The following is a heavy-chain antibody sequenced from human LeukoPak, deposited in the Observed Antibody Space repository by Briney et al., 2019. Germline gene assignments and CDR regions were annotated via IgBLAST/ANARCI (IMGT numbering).Heavy chain of an antibody. J-gene: IGHJ4*02. V-gene: IGHV3-48*04. CDR1: GFTFSSYS. CDR2: ISISSINI. CDR3: ARNYLVYNAVTPAFGY. D-gene: IGHD4-17*01. Sequence: GGSLRLSCAASGFTFSSYSMNWVRQAPGKGLEWVSSISISSINIYYADSVKGRFTVSRDNAKNSLYLQMNSLRAEDTAVYYCARNYLVYNAVTPAFGYWGQGTLVTVSS.